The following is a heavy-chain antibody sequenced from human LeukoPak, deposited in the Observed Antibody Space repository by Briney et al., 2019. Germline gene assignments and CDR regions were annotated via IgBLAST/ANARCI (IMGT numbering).Heavy chain of an antibody. J-gene: IGHJ3*02. CDR1: GFTFNSYW. CDR2: ISSSSTYI. D-gene: IGHD4-23*01. V-gene: IGHV3-21*01. CDR3: AGDYEGNLAFDI. Sequence: PGGSLRLSCAASGFTFNSYWMNWVRQAPGKGLEWVSSISSSSTYIYYADSLEGRFTISRDNVRNSLYLQMNSPRAEDTAVYYCAGDYEGNLAFDIWGQGTMVTVSS.